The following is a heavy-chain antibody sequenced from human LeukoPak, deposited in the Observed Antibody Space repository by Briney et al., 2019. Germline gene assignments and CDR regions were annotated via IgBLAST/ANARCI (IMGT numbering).Heavy chain of an antibody. J-gene: IGHJ4*02. CDR3: ARQLRGEAVAGHLQPFDY. V-gene: IGHV4-59*08. CDR2: IYYSGST. Sequence: SETLSLTCTVSGGSISSYYWNWIRQPPGKGLEWIGYIYYSGSTHYNPSLKSRVTISVDTSKNQFSLKLSSVTAADTAVYFCARQLRGEAVAGHLQPFDYWGQGTLVTVSS. CDR1: GGSISSYY. D-gene: IGHD6-19*01.